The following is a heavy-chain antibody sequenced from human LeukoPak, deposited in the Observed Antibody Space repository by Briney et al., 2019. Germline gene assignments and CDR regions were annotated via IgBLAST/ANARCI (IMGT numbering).Heavy chain of an antibody. V-gene: IGHV3-30-3*01. CDR3: ARDPEELRFLEWLMAFDI. J-gene: IGHJ3*02. Sequence: GGSLRLSCAASGFTFSSYALHWVRQAPGKGLEWVAAISHDGTNEDYGDSVKGRFTISRDNSKNTVYLQMNSLRAEDTAVYYCARDPEELRFLEWLMAFDIWGQGTMVTVSS. CDR1: GFTFSSYA. D-gene: IGHD3-3*01. CDR2: ISHDGTNE.